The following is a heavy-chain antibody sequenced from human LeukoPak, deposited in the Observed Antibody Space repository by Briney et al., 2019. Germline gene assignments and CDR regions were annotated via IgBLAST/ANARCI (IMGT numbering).Heavy chain of an antibody. CDR2: IYTSGST. CDR3: AREQTVAVTRSFDY. CDR1: GESFSGYY. J-gene: IGHJ4*02. D-gene: IGHD6-19*01. V-gene: IGHV4-4*07. Sequence: SETLSLTCAVYGESFSGYYWSWIRQPAGKGLEWIGRIYTSGSTNYSPSLKSRVTMSVDTSKNQFSLNLSSVTAADTAVYYCAREQTVAVTRSFDYWGQGTLVTVSS.